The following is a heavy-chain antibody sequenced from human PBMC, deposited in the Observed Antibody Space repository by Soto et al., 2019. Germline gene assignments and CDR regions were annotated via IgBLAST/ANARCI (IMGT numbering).Heavy chain of an antibody. V-gene: IGHV1-69*13. Sequence: SVKLSWKDSGGSLGSNAICWVGQAPGQGLEWMGGIIPIFGTANYAQNFPGRVTITAGESTSTAYMELISLRSEDTAVYYCARCEGSTSCYNYYYGMDVWGQGSTVTV. CDR2: IIPIFGTA. CDR1: GGSLGSNA. J-gene: IGHJ6*02. CDR3: ARCEGSTSCYNYYYGMDV. D-gene: IGHD2-2*02.